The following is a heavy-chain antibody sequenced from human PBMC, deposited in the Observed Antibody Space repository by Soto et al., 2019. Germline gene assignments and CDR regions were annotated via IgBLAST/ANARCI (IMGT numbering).Heavy chain of an antibody. J-gene: IGHJ6*02. CDR2: IIPIFGTA. D-gene: IGHD4-17*01. Sequence: SVKVSCKASGGTFSSYAISWVRQAPGQGLEWMGGIIPIFGTANYAQKFQGRVTITADKSTSTAYMELSSLRSEDTAVCYCARESDPRDYGDYYGMDVWGQGTTVTVSS. CDR3: ARESDPRDYGDYYGMDV. CDR1: GGTFSSYA. V-gene: IGHV1-69*06.